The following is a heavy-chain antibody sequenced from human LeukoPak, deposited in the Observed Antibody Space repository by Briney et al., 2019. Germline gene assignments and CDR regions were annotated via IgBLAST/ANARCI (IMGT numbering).Heavy chain of an antibody. Sequence: SQTLSLTCVISGDSLSSNSAAWNWIRQSPSRGLEWLGRTYYRSKWSNDYAESVKSRITINPDTSKNQFSLHLSSVNPEDTAVYYCARETDYGGHSAEFDFWGQGTLVTVSS. D-gene: IGHD4-23*01. CDR1: GDSLSSNSAA. CDR3: ARETDYGGHSAEFDF. CDR2: TYYRSKWSN. V-gene: IGHV6-1*01. J-gene: IGHJ4*02.